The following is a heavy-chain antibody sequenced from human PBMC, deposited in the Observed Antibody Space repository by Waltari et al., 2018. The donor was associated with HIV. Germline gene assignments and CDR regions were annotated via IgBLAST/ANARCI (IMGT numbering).Heavy chain of an antibody. Sequence: EVQLVESGGGLVQPGGSLRLSCAASGFTFSSYSMNWVRQAPGKGLEWVSYITGSGTTIYYADSVKGRFTISRDNAKKSLYLQMNSLRAEDTAVYYCARVGVRGDPDYWGQGTLVTVSS. CDR2: ITGSGTTI. CDR1: GFTFSSYS. V-gene: IGHV3-48*01. D-gene: IGHD3-10*01. J-gene: IGHJ4*02. CDR3: ARVGVRGDPDY.